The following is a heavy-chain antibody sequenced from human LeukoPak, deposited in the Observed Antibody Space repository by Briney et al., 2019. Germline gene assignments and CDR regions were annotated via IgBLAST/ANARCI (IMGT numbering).Heavy chain of an antibody. J-gene: IGHJ4*02. CDR1: GGSFSGYY. V-gene: IGHV4-34*01. CDR3: ARVARYSYVFDY. D-gene: IGHD3-22*01. Sequence: PSETLSLTCAVYGGSFSGYYWSWIRQPPGKGLEWIGEINHSGSTNYNPSLKSRVTISVDTSKNQFSLKLSSVTAADTAVYYCARVARYSYVFDYWGQGTLVTVSS. CDR2: INHSGST.